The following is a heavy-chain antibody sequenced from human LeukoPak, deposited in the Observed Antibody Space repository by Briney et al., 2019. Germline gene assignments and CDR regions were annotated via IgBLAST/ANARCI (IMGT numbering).Heavy chain of an antibody. D-gene: IGHD3-16*01. CDR1: GFRFSSYW. J-gene: IGHJ4*02. V-gene: IGHV3-7*01. Sequence: PGGSLRLSCVASGFRFSSYWMSWVRQAPGKGLEWVANMKEDGSLKYYVDSVKGRFAISRDSAKNSLYLQMNNLRAEDTAVYYCASTVGLDYWGQGTLVTVSS. CDR2: MKEDGSLK. CDR3: ASTVGLDY.